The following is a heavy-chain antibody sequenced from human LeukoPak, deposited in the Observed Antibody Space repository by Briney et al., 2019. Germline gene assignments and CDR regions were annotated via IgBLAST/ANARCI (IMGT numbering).Heavy chain of an antibody. D-gene: IGHD3-10*01. CDR3: ARGIYGSGSYYNG. CDR1: GGSISSGGYY. J-gene: IGHJ4*02. CDR2: MYYSGST. Sequence: SETLSLTCTVCGGSISSGGYYWNWIRQPPGKGLEWIGYMYYSGSTYYNPSLKSRVTISVDTSKNQFSLNLSSVTAADTAVYYCARGIYGSGSYYNGWGQGTLVTVSS. V-gene: IGHV4-30-4*01.